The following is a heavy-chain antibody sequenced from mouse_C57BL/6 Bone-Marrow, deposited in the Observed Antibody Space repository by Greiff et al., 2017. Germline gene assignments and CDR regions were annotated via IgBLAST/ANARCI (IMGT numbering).Heavy chain of an antibody. CDR3: VRPLYYAMDY. Sequence: EVQLVESGGGLVQPKGSLKLSCAASGFSFNTYAMNWVRQAPGKGLEWVARIRSKSNNYATYYADSVKDRFTISRDDSESMLYLQMNNLKTEDTAMYYCVRPLYYAMDYWGQGTSVTVSS. CDR1: GFSFNTYA. CDR2: IRSKSNNYAT. J-gene: IGHJ4*01. V-gene: IGHV10-1*01.